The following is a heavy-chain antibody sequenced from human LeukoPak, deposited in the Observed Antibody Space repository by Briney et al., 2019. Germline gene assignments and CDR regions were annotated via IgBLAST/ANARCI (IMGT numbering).Heavy chain of an antibody. CDR1: GGSISSGSYY. CDR2: IYTSGST. V-gene: IGHV4-61*02. CDR3: ARGPGYCSSTSCYYYYYYMDV. Sequence: SETLPLTCTVSGGSISSGSYYWSWIRQPAGKGLEWIGRIYTSGSTNYNPSLKSRATISVDTSKNQFSLKLSSVTAADTAVYYCARGPGYCSSTSCYYYYYYMDVWGKGTTVTVSS. J-gene: IGHJ6*03. D-gene: IGHD2-2*01.